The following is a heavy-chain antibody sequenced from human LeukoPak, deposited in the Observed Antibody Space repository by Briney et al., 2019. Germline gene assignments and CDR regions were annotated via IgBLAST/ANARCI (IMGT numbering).Heavy chain of an antibody. CDR2: INHSGST. D-gene: IGHD1-20*01. Sequence: PSETLSLTCAVYGGSFSGYYWSWIRQPPGKGLEWIGEINHSGSTNYNPSLKSRVTISVDTSKNQFSLKLSSVTAADTAVYYCARGRELYNWKKTTPGDYWGQGTLVTVPS. CDR1: GGSFSGYY. CDR3: ARGRELYNWKKTTPGDY. V-gene: IGHV4-34*01. J-gene: IGHJ4*02.